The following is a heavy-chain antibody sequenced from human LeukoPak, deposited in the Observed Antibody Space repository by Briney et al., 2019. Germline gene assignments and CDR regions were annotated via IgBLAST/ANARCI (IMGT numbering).Heavy chain of an antibody. CDR1: GFTFSSYM. J-gene: IGHJ4*02. CDR2: INSGSTYT. Sequence: GGSLRLPCAASGFTFSSYMMNWVRQAPGKGLEWVSSINSGSTYTYYTESVKGRFTVSRDNAKNSLFLQMNSLRAEDTAIYYCARSLTTLTYEGYWGQGTLVTVSS. V-gene: IGHV3-21*01. CDR3: ARSLTTLTYEGY. D-gene: IGHD1-1*01.